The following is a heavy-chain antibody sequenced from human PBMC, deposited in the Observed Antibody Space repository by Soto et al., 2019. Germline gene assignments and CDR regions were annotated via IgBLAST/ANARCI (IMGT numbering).Heavy chain of an antibody. J-gene: IGHJ4*02. CDR2: ISYDGTKT. Sequence: QVQLVESGGGVVQPGRSLRVSCAASGFTFSIYAMHWVRQAPGTGLEWVAVISYDGTKTYYADSVKGRFTISRDNSKNTVYLQMNSLRDEDTAVYYCATDRGPRSQWLRDPFGYWCQGTLVTVSP. CDR1: GFTFSIYA. CDR3: ATDRGPRSQWLRDPFGY. D-gene: IGHD6-19*01. V-gene: IGHV3-30*03.